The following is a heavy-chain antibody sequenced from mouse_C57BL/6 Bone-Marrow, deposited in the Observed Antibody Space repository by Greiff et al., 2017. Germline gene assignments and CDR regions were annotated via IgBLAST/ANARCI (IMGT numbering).Heavy chain of an antibody. CDR2: IYPGGGYT. Sequence: QVQLQQSGAELVRPGTSVKMSCKASGYTFTNYWIGWAKQRPGHGLEWIGDIYPGGGYTNYNEKFKGKATLTADKSSSTAYMQLSSLTSEDSAVYFCARGGYYGSTFAYWGQGTLVTVSA. CDR3: ARGGYYGSTFAY. J-gene: IGHJ3*01. V-gene: IGHV1-63*01. CDR1: GYTFTNYW. D-gene: IGHD1-1*01.